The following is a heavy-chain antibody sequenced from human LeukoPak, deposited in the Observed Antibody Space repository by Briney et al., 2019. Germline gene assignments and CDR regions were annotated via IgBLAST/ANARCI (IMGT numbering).Heavy chain of an antibody. V-gene: IGHV1-46*01. J-gene: IGHJ4*02. CDR3: ASEVGATRALDY. Sequence: ASVKVSCNVSGAIFSSTAISWVRQAPGQGLEWMGIINPSGGSTSYAQKFQGRVTMTRDTSTSTVYMELSSLRSEDTAVYYCASEVGATRALDYWGQGTLVTVSS. D-gene: IGHD1-26*01. CDR1: GAIFSSTA. CDR2: INPSGGST.